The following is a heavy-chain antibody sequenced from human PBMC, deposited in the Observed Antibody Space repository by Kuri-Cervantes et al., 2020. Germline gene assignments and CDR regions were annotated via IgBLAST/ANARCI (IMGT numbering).Heavy chain of an antibody. CDR3: ARDVRWGEGYNWFDP. Sequence: ESLKISCGASGFTFTSYAMSWIRQHPGKGLEWIGYIYYSGSTNYNPSLKSRVTISVDTSKNQFSLKLSSVTAADTAVYYCARDVRWGEGYNWFDPWGQGTLVTVSS. D-gene: IGHD3-10*01. V-gene: IGHV4-59*01. CDR1: GFTFTSYA. CDR2: IYYSGST. J-gene: IGHJ5*02.